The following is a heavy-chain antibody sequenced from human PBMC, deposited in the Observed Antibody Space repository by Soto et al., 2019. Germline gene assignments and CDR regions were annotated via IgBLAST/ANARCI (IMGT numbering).Heavy chain of an antibody. V-gene: IGHV3-48*02. J-gene: IGHJ4*02. D-gene: IGHD3-10*01. Sequence: EVQLVESGGGLVQPGGSLRLTCVGSGYTFTDYGMNWVRQAPGKGLEWVSSISSSGSNTQYADSVKGRITTSRDNAKSSLYLQMNSLRDEDSAVYYCARRFGYWGQGALVTVSS. CDR3: ARRFGY. CDR2: ISSSGSNT. CDR1: GYTFTDYG.